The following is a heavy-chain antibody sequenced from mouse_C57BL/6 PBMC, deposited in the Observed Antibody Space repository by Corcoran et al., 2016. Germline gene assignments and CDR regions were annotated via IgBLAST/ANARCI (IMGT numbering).Heavy chain of an antibody. CDR3: ARGPLLLRYYAMDY. D-gene: IGHD1-1*01. J-gene: IGHJ4*01. Sequence: QVQLQQSGAELVKPGASVKISCKASGYAFSSYWMNWVKQRPGKGLEWIGQIYPGDGDTNYNGKFKGKATLTADKSSSTAYMQLSSLTSEDSAVYFCARGPLLLRYYAMDYGGQGTSVTVSS. CDR1: GYAFSSYW. V-gene: IGHV1-80*01. CDR2: IYPGDGDT.